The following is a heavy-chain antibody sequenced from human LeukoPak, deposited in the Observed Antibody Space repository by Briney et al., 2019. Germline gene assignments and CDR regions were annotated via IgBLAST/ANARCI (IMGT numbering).Heavy chain of an antibody. J-gene: IGHJ4*02. Sequence: GGSLRLSCAASGFTFSSYWMSWVRHAPGKGLEWVANIKQDGSAKFYVDSVKGRFTISRDNAKNSLYLQMNSLRAEDTAIYYCARVSSYSSSSGSLCDYWGQGTRVTVSS. V-gene: IGHV3-7*01. D-gene: IGHD6-6*01. CDR2: IKQDGSAK. CDR1: GFTFSSYW. CDR3: ARVSSYSSSSGSLCDY.